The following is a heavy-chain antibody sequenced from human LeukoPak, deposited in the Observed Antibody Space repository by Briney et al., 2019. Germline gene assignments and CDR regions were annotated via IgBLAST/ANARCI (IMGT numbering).Heavy chain of an antibody. D-gene: IGHD6-13*01. V-gene: IGHV1-46*01. Sequence: GASVKVSCKASGFTFTNYNLHWVRQAPGQRLEWMGIINPSGGSTNYAQNFQGRVTMTRDTSTSTVYMELSRLRSDDTAVYYCARDRYSSSWYQPRPYYFDYWGQGTLVTVSS. J-gene: IGHJ4*02. CDR3: ARDRYSSSWYQPRPYYFDY. CDR1: GFTFTNYN. CDR2: INPSGGST.